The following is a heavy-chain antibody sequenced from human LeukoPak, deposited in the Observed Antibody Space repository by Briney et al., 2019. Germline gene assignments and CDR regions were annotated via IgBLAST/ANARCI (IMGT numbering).Heavy chain of an antibody. CDR3: ARSTAGLDY. Sequence: GGSLRLSCAASGFTFSNYWMSWVRQAPEKGLGWVANIRQDGSEKYYVDSMRGRFTISRDNAKNSLYLQMSSLRAEDTAVYYCARSTAGLDYWGQGTLVTVSS. J-gene: IGHJ4*02. V-gene: IGHV3-7*01. D-gene: IGHD1-1*01. CDR2: IRQDGSEK. CDR1: GFTFSNYW.